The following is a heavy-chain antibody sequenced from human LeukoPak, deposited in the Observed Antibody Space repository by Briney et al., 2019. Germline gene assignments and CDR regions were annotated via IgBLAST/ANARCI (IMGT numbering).Heavy chain of an antibody. D-gene: IGHD3-10*01. V-gene: IGHV4-59*01. J-gene: IGHJ4*02. CDR1: GGSISSYY. CDR2: IYYSGST. CDR3: ASSSGRKNVLRLDY. Sequence: SETLSLTCTVSGGSISSYYWSWIRQPPGKGLEWIGYIYYSGSTNYNPSLKSRVTISVDTSKNQFSLKLSSVTAADTAVYYCASSSGRKNVLRLDYWGQGTLVTVSS.